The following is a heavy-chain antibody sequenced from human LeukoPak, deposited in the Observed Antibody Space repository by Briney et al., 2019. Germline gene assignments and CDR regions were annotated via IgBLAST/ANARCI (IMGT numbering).Heavy chain of an antibody. CDR2: IFYSGST. CDR1: GGSISSSSYY. CDR3: ARERLVVVTATRCEYFDL. Sequence: SETLSLTCTVSGGSISSSSYYWAWIRQPPGKGLEWIGNIFYSGSTYYNPSLKSRVTISVDKSKNQFSLKLSSVTAADTAVYYCARERLVVVTATRCEYFDLWGRGTLVTVSS. D-gene: IGHD2-21*02. J-gene: IGHJ2*01. V-gene: IGHV4-39*07.